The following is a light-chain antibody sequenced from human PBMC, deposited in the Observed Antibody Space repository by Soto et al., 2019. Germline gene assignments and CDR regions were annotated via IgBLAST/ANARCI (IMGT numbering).Light chain of an antibody. CDR2: EVS. CDR3: TSYTSSTTYVV. V-gene: IGLV2-14*01. J-gene: IGLJ2*01. CDR1: SSDVGGYNY. Sequence: QSVLTQPASVSGSPGQSIAISCTGTSSDVGGYNYVSWYQHHPGKVPKLLIYEVSNRPSGISNRFSGSKSGNTASLTISGLQAEDEGDYYCTSYTSSTTYVVFGGGTKLTVL.